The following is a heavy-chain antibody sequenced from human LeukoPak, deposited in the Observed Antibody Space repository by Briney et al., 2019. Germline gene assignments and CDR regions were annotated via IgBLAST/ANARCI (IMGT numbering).Heavy chain of an antibody. CDR2: IKSKTDGGTT. CDR1: GFTFSNAW. Sequence: PGGSLRLSCAASGFTFSNAWMSWVRQAPGKGLEWVGRIKSKTDGGTTDYAAPVKGRFTISRDDSKNTLCLQMNSLKTEDTAVYYCTTAFIRYYGSGSYDYWGQGTLVTVSS. D-gene: IGHD3-10*01. CDR3: TTAFIRYYGSGSYDY. V-gene: IGHV3-15*01. J-gene: IGHJ4*02.